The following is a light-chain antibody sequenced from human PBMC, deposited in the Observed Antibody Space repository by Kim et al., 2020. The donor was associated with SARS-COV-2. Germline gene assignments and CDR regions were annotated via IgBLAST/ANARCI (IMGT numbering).Light chain of an antibody. CDR3: QQSHTAPLLT. V-gene: IGKV1-39*01. CDR1: QSISSH. Sequence: DIQMTQSPSSLSASVGDRVTITCRTTQSISSHLNWYQQKPGRAPKLLISAASTLQSGVPSRFSGSGSGTDFTLTISSLQPEDFATYCCQQSHTAPLLTFGGGTKV. J-gene: IGKJ4*01. CDR2: AAS.